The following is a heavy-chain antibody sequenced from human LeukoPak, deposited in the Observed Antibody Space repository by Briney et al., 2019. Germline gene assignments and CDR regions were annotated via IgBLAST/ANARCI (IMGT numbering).Heavy chain of an antibody. CDR3: ARVRRDADANQFDY. V-gene: IGHV4-30-2*01. J-gene: IGHJ4*02. Sequence: PSQTLSLTCDVSGGSISSGGYSWSWIRQPPGKGLEWIGYIYHSGSTYYNPSLKSRVAISVDRSKNQFSLKLSSVTAADTAVYYCARVRRDADANQFDYWGQGTLVTVSS. CDR2: IYHSGST. CDR1: GGSISSGGYS. D-gene: IGHD4/OR15-4a*01.